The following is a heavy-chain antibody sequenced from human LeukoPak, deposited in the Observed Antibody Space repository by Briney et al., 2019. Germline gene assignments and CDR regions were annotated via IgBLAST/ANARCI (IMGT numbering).Heavy chain of an antibody. J-gene: IGHJ3*02. CDR2: ISYDGSNK. D-gene: IGHD3-10*01. Sequence: GGSLRLSCAASGFTFSSYGMHWVREAPGKGLEWVAVISYDGSNKYYADSVKGRFTISRDNSKNTLYLQMNSLRAEDTAVYYCAKDLPGRHPLRVRGGIGDAFDIWGQGTMVTVSS. CDR1: GFTFSSYG. CDR3: AKDLPGRHPLRVRGGIGDAFDI. V-gene: IGHV3-30*18.